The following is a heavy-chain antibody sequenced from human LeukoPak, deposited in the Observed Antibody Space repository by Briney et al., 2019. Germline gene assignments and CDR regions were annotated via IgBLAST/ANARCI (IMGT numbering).Heavy chain of an antibody. J-gene: IGHJ4*02. CDR3: AKDWIQFNRVFDCFDY. Sequence: GGSLRLSCAPSGFPFETNAMSWVRQAPGKGLEWVATIGNTETFYADSVTGRFTTSRDNSKNTVNLQMNRLRVEDTAIYYCAKDWIQFNRVFDCFDYWGQGTLVTVSS. CDR1: GFPFETNA. V-gene: IGHV3-23*01. D-gene: IGHD5-18*01. CDR2: IGNTET.